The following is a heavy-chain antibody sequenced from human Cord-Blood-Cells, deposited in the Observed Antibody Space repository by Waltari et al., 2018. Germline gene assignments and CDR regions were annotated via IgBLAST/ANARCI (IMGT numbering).Heavy chain of an antibody. CDR1: GFTFSIYA. CDR3: AREGLGEDWYFDL. Sequence: QVQLVESGGGVVQPGRSLRLSCAASGFTFSIYAMHWVRQAPGKGLEWVAVISYDGSNKYYADSVKGRFTISRDNSKNTLYLQMNSLRAEDTAVYYCAREGLGEDWYFDLWGRGTLVTVSS. D-gene: IGHD3-16*01. CDR2: ISYDGSNK. J-gene: IGHJ2*01. V-gene: IGHV3-30-3*01.